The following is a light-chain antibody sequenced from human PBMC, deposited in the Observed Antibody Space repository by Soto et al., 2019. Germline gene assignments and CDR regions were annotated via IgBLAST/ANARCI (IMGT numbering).Light chain of an antibody. CDR3: QQRNNWPWT. CDR1: QSFSSSY. CDR2: DAS. V-gene: IGKV3D-20*02. J-gene: IGKJ1*01. Sequence: EIVVSQSPSSLSVSPGERATLSCRGSQSFSSSYLAWYQQKPGQAPRLLIYDASNRATGTPARFSGSGSGTDFTLTISSLEPEDFAVYYCQQRNNWPWTFGQGTKVDIK.